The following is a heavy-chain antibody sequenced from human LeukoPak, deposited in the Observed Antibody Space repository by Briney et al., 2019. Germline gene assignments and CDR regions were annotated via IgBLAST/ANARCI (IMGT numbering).Heavy chain of an antibody. D-gene: IGHD3-10*01. J-gene: IGHJ4*02. V-gene: IGHV3-53*01. CDR3: AREGIWFGEHLIDY. Sequence: PGRSLRLSCAASGFTVSSNYMSWVRQAPGKGLEWVSVIYSGGSTYYADSVKGRFTISRDNSKNTLYLQMNSLRAEDTAVYYCAREGIWFGEHLIDYWGQGTLVTVSS. CDR1: GFTVSSNY. CDR2: IYSGGST.